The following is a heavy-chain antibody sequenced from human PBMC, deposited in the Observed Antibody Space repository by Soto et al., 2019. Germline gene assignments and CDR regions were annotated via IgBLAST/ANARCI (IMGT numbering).Heavy chain of an antibody. CDR3: TRHAQFDILTGYPFDS. CDR2: IYYSGST. D-gene: IGHD3-9*01. J-gene: IGHJ4*02. V-gene: IGHV4-59*08. CDR1: GGSISSYY. Sequence: QVQLQESGPGLVKPSETLSLTCTVSGGSISSYYWSWIRQPPGKGLEWIGYIYYSGSTNYNPSLKSRVTIPLDTSKNQFSLRLNSVTAADTAVYYCTRHAQFDILTGYPFDSWGQGTLVTVSS.